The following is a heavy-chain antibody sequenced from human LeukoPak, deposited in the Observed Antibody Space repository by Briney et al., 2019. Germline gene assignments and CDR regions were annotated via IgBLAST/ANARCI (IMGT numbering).Heavy chain of an antibody. J-gene: IGHJ4*02. Sequence: ASVKVSCKASGGTFSRYAISWVRQAPGQGLEWMGGIIPIFGTANYAQKFQGRVTITTDESTSTAYMELSSLRSEDTVVYYCARDLGIAARSDWGQGTLVTVSS. D-gene: IGHD6-6*01. V-gene: IGHV1-69*05. CDR2: IIPIFGTA. CDR1: GGTFSRYA. CDR3: ARDLGIAARSD.